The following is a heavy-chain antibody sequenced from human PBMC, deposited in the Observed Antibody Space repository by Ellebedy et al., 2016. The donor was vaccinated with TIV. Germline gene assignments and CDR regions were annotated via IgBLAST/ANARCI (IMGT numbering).Heavy chain of an antibody. J-gene: IGHJ4*02. CDR2: ISYDGSNK. D-gene: IGHD6-19*01. V-gene: IGHV3-30-3*01. CDR3: ASAVAATRVDY. CDR1: GFTFSSYA. Sequence: GESLKISCAASGFTFSSYAMHWVRQAPGKGLEWVAVISYDGSNKYYADSVKGRFTISRDNSKNTLYLQMNSLRAEDTAVYYCASAVAATRVDYWGQGTLVTVSS.